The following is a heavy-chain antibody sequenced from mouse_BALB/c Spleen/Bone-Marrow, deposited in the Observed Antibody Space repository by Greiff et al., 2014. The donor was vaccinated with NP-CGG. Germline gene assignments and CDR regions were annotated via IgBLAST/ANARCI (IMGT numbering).Heavy chain of an antibody. CDR3: ARDYRYDGFAY. Sequence: QVQLQQSGAELANPGASVKMSCKASGYTFTSYWMHWVKQRPGQGLEWIGYINPSTGYTEYNQKFKDKATLTADKSSSTAYMQLSSLTSEDSAVYYCARDYRYDGFAYWGQGTLVTVSA. D-gene: IGHD2-14*01. V-gene: IGHV1-7*01. J-gene: IGHJ3*01. CDR2: INPSTGYT. CDR1: GYTFTSYW.